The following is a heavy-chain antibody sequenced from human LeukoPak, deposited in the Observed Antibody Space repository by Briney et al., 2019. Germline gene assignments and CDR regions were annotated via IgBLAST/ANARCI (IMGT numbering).Heavy chain of an antibody. V-gene: IGHV4-34*01. CDR3: ARGRGSSSVWYYFDY. J-gene: IGHJ4*02. Sequence: SETLSLTCAVSGGSISSGGYSWSWIRQPPGKGLEWIGEINHSGSTNYNPSLRSRVTISVDTSKNQFSLKLSSVTAADTAVYYCARGRGSSSVWYYFDYWGQGTLVTVSS. CDR2: INHSGST. D-gene: IGHD6-6*01. CDR1: GGSISSGGYS.